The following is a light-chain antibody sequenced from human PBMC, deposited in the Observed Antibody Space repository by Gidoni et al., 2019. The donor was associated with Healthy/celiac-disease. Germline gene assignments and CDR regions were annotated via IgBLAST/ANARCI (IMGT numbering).Light chain of an antibody. CDR3: QQYDNLPPFT. J-gene: IGKJ3*01. V-gene: IGKV1-33*01. Sequence: DIKMTQSPSSLSASVGDRVTITCQASQDISNYLNWYQQKPGKAPKLLIYDASNLETGVPSRFSGSGSGTDFTFTISSLQPEDIATYYCQQYDNLPPFTFGPXTKVDIK. CDR1: QDISNY. CDR2: DAS.